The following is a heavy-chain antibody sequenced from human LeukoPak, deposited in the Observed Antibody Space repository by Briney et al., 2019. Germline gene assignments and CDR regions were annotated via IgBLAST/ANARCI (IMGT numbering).Heavy chain of an antibody. Sequence: SETLSLTCAVYGGSFSGYYWSWIRQPPGKGLEWIGYIYYSGSTNYNPSLKSRVTISVDTSKNQFSLKLSSVTAADTAVYYCARDHGAAGTGASFFDYWGQGTLVTVSS. D-gene: IGHD6-13*01. V-gene: IGHV4-59*01. CDR1: GGSFSGYY. CDR2: IYYSGST. CDR3: ARDHGAAGTGASFFDY. J-gene: IGHJ4*02.